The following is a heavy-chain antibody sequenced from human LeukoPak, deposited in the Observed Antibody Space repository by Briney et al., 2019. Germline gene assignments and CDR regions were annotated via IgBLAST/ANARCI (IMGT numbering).Heavy chain of an antibody. V-gene: IGHV3-30*04. CDR2: ISYDGSSK. D-gene: IGHD3-22*01. Sequence: GGSLRLSCAASGFTFSTYAMHWVRQAPGKGLEWVAVISYDGSSKYYADSVRGRFTISRDNAKNSLYLQMNSLRAEDTAVYYCARVRPPRSSGYYCFDYWGQGTLVTVSS. J-gene: IGHJ4*02. CDR3: ARVRPPRSSGYYCFDY. CDR1: GFTFSTYA.